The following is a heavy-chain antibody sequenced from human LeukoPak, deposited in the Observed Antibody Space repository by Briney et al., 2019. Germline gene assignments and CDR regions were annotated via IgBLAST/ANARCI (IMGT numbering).Heavy chain of an antibody. CDR2: IYYSGST. CDR3: ARDYCSSTSCYVGFDP. D-gene: IGHD2-2*01. CDR1: GGSISSYY. J-gene: IGHJ5*02. V-gene: IGHV4-59*01. Sequence: PSETLSLTCTVSGGSISSYYWSWLRQPPGKGLEWLGYIYYSGSTNYNPSLKSRVTISVDTSKNQFSLKLSPVTAADTAVYYCARDYCSSTSCYVGFDPWGQGTLVTVSS.